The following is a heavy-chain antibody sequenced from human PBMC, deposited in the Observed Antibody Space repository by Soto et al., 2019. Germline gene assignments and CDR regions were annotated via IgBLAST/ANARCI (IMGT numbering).Heavy chain of an antibody. CDR3: ARERSSGGRPCFDY. J-gene: IGHJ4*02. V-gene: IGHV1-46*03. Sequence: QVQLVQSGAEVKKPGASVKVSCKASGYTFTSYYMHWVRQAPGQGLEWMGIINPSGGSTSYAQKFEGRVTMTGDTSTSTVYVELSSVGSEGTAVYYCARERSSGGRPCFDYWGEGTLVTVS. CDR1: GYTFTSYY. CDR2: INPSGGST. D-gene: IGHD2-15*01.